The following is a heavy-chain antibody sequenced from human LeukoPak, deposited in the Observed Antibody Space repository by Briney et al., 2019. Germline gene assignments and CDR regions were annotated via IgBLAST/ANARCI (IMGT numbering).Heavy chain of an antibody. CDR2: IYYSGST. J-gene: IGHJ4*02. Sequence: SETLSLTCTVSGGSISSYYWSWIRQPPGKGLEWIGYIYYSGSTNYNPSLKSRVTISVDTSKNQFSLKQSSVTAADTAVYYCARVAGYTSMITVYYFDYWGQGTLVTVSS. V-gene: IGHV4-59*01. CDR3: ARVAGYTSMITVYYFDY. D-gene: IGHD5-18*01. CDR1: GGSISSYY.